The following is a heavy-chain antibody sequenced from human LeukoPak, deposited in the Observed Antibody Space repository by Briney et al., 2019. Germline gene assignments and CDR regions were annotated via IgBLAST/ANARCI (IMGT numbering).Heavy chain of an antibody. CDR2: IYHSGTT. J-gene: IGHJ4*02. CDR3: ASIDSSGYYRPIGY. CDR1: GGSISSSNW. Sequence: SETLSLTCAVSGGSISSSNWWSWVRQPPGKGLEWIGEIYHSGTTNYNPSLKSRVTISVDTSKNQFSLKLSSVTAADTAVYYCASIDSSGYYRPIGYWGRGTLVTVSS. D-gene: IGHD3-22*01. V-gene: IGHV4-4*02.